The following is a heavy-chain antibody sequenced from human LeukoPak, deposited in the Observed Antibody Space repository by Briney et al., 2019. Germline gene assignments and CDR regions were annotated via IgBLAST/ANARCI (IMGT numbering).Heavy chain of an antibody. Sequence: SETLSLTCAVYGGSSSGYYWSWIRQPPGKGLEWIGEINHSGSTNYNPSLKSRVTISVDTSKNQFSLKLSSVTAADTAVYYCARGRTRSITMIVVVTKTGWFDPWGQGTLVTVSS. V-gene: IGHV4-34*01. CDR1: GGSSSGYY. D-gene: IGHD3-22*01. CDR3: ARGRTRSITMIVVVTKTGWFDP. J-gene: IGHJ5*02. CDR2: INHSGST.